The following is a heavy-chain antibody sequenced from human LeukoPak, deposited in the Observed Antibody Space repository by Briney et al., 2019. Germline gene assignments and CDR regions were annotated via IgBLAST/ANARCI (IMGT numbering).Heavy chain of an antibody. J-gene: IGHJ3*02. Sequence: SETLSLTCTVSGGSISSGSYYWSWIRQPAGKGLEWIGRIYTSGSTNYNPSLKSRVTISVDTSKNQFSLKLSSVTAADTAVYYCARDGLLGFGGVIVLEAFDIWGQGTMVTVSS. CDR1: GGSISSGSYY. V-gene: IGHV4-61*02. CDR3: ARDGLLGFGGVIVLEAFDI. CDR2: IYTSGST. D-gene: IGHD3-16*02.